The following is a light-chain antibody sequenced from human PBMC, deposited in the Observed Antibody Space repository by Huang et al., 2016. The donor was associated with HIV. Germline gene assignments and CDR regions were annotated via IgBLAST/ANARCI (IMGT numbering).Light chain of an antibody. Sequence: EIVMTQSPATLSVSPGERATISCRASQSVNSNLAWYKQKPGQAPRLLIYGASTRATGIPARFSGSGSGTEFTLTISSLQSEDFAVYYCQQYNNWPLTFGGGTKVEIK. J-gene: IGKJ4*01. CDR2: GAS. CDR3: QQYNNWPLT. CDR1: QSVNSN. V-gene: IGKV3D-15*01.